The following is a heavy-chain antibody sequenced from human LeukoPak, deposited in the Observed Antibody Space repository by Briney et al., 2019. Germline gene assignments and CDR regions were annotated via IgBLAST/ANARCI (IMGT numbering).Heavy chain of an antibody. CDR2: IDYGGSVT. CDR3: TRDLEY. V-gene: IGHV3-48*01. J-gene: IGHJ4*02. CDR1: GFTFTAYT. Sequence: PGGSLRLSWSASGFTFTAYTMNWVRQAPGKGPEWVSYIDYGGSVTHYADSVKGRFTISRDNAENSLYLQINTLRVDDTAVYYCTRDLEYWRPGVQVTVSS.